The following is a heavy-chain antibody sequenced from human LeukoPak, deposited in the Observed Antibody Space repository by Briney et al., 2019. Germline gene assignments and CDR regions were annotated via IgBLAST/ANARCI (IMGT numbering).Heavy chain of an antibody. CDR1: GESFSGYS. CDR2: INQRRNT. CDR3: ARHGWHAWYFDL. V-gene: IGHV4-34*01. J-gene: IGHJ2*01. Sequence: ASETLSLTCVVYGESFSGYSWSWIRQPPGKGLEWIGEINQRRNTNYNPSLKSRVTISIDTSKNRFSLKLSSVPAADTAVYYCARHGWHAWYFDLWGRGTLVTVSS. D-gene: IGHD6-19*01.